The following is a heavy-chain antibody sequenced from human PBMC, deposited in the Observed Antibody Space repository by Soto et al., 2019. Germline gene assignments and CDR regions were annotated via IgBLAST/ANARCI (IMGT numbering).Heavy chain of an antibody. V-gene: IGHV4-31*03. CDR2: IYYSGST. J-gene: IGHJ4*02. CDR1: GGSISSGGYY. D-gene: IGHD4-4*01. Sequence: QVQLQESGPGLVKPSQTLSLTCTVSGGSISSGGYYWSWIREHPGQGLEWIGYIYYSGSTYYNPSLKSRVTISVDTSKNQFSLKLSSVTAADTAVYYCARKFTVTTGFDYWGQGTLVTVSS. CDR3: ARKFTVTTGFDY.